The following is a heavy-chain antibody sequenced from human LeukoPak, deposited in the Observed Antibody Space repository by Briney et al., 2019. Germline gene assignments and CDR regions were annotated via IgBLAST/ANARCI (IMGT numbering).Heavy chain of an antibody. J-gene: IGHJ6*02. CDR3: AREVRLEYCSGGSCYSFWYHYGMDV. Sequence: PGGSLRLSCAASGFTFSSYWMSWVRQAPGKGLEWVANIKQDGSEKYYVDSVKGRFTISRDNAKNSLYLQMNSLRAEDTAVYYCAREVRLEYCSGGSCYSFWYHYGMDVWGQGTTVTVSS. CDR2: IKQDGSEK. CDR1: GFTFSSYW. D-gene: IGHD2-15*01. V-gene: IGHV3-7*01.